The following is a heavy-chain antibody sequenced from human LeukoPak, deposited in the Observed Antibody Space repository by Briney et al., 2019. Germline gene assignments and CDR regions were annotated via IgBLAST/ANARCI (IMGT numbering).Heavy chain of an antibody. D-gene: IGHD5-12*01. V-gene: IGHV4-59*08. CDR3: ARSDIVATIGV. CDR2: IFNSGST. CDR1: GGSISSYY. Sequence: SETLSLTCTVSGGSISSYYWSWIRQPPGKGLEWIGYIFNSGSTNYSPSLKSRVTISLDTSKNQFSLKLSSVTAADTAVYYCARSDIVATIGVWGQGTLVTVSS. J-gene: IGHJ4*02.